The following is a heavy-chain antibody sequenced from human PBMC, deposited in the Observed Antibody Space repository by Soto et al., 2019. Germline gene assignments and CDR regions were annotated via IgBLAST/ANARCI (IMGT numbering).Heavy chain of an antibody. V-gene: IGHV1-46*02. D-gene: IGHD2-21*02. CDR2: IHPSGGGS. CDR3: ARGGHIAVVTASFDY. J-gene: IGHJ4*02. Sequence: QVQLVQSGAEVKKPGASVKVSCKPSEYTFNTYYLHWVRQAPGQALEWMGVIHPSGGGSTYGQKFLGRVTVTRDTSTSTVFMALSSLRSDDTAVYYCARGGHIAVVTASFDYGGQGTLVTVSS. CDR1: EYTFNTYY.